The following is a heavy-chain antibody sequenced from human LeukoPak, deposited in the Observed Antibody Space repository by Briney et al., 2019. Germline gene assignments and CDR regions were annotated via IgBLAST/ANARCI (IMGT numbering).Heavy chain of an antibody. CDR3: GSREWPSGALDI. Sequence: PGGSLRLSCAASGFTFSSYAMSWVRQAPGKGLEWVSAISGSGGSTYYADSVKGRFTISRDNSKNTLDLEMNSLRAEDTAVYYCGSREWPSGALDIWAGGTMVSVSS. J-gene: IGHJ3*02. D-gene: IGHD3-3*01. V-gene: IGHV3-23*01. CDR1: GFTFSSYA. CDR2: ISGSGGST.